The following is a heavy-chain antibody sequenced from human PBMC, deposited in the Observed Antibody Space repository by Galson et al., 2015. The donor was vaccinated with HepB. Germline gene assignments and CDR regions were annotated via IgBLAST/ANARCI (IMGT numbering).Heavy chain of an antibody. D-gene: IGHD1-26*01. CDR3: AKDGPSGFSGSYGFDY. CDR2: ISGSGGST. Sequence: SLRLSCAASGFTFSSYAMSWVRQAPGKGLEWVSAISGSGGSTYYADSVKGRFTISRDNSKNTLYLQMNSLRAEDTAVYYCAKDGPSGFSGSYGFDYWGQGTLVTVSS. V-gene: IGHV3-23*01. J-gene: IGHJ4*02. CDR1: GFTFSSYA.